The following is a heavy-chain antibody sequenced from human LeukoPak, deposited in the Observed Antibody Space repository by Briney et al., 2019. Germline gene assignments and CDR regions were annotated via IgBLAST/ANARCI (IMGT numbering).Heavy chain of an antibody. CDR3: ARDRVVNYYDSSGPDY. D-gene: IGHD3-22*01. Sequence: GGSLRLSCAASTFTVSSTVGLSFYTGSFTYYGDSVKGRFTISRDNSKNTLYLQMNSLRAEDTAVYYCARDRVVNYYDSSGPDYWGQGTLVTVSS. CDR1: TFTVSST. J-gene: IGHJ4*02. V-gene: IGHV3-53*05. CDR2: YTGSFT.